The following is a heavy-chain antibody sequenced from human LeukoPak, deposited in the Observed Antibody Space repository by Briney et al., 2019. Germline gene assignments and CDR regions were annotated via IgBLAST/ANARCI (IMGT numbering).Heavy chain of an antibody. Sequence: PGGSLRLSCSASGFSFSTYAMTWVRQAPGKGLEWLSALSASGGTTYYADSVKGRFTTSRDNSKNTLYLQMNSLRAEDTAVYYCAKLPREYCSSASCPNWFDTWGQGTLVTVSS. CDR3: AKLPREYCSSASCPNWFDT. CDR1: GFSFSTYA. V-gene: IGHV3-23*01. D-gene: IGHD2-2*01. J-gene: IGHJ5*02. CDR2: LSASGGTT.